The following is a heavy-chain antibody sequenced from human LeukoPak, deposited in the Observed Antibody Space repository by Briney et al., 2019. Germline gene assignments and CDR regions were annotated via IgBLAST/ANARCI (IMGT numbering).Heavy chain of an antibody. CDR2: ISGSSSTI. J-gene: IGHJ6*02. CDR3: ARDGRDYSSSWYEGEKSQIYYYYGMDV. Sequence: HAGGSLRLSCAASGFTFSSYDMNWVRQAPGKGLEWVSYISGSSSTIYYADSVKGRFTISRDNAKNSLYLQMNSLRDEDTAVYYCARDGRDYSSSWYEGEKSQIYYYYGMDVWGQGTTVTVSS. D-gene: IGHD6-13*01. CDR1: GFTFSSYD. V-gene: IGHV3-48*02.